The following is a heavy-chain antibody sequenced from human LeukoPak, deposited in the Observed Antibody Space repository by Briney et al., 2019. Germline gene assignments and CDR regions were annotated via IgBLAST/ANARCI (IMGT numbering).Heavy chain of an antibody. J-gene: IGHJ4*02. Sequence: SETLSLTCIVSGGSISSYYWSWIRQPPGKGLEWIGYINSSGSTYYNPSLKSRVTISVDTSKNQFSLNLSSVTAADTAVYYCARRPPSYSDNSGTYYLGGFDYWGQGTLVTVSS. D-gene: IGHD3-10*01. V-gene: IGHV4-59*12. CDR1: GGSISSYY. CDR3: ARRPPSYSDNSGTYYLGGFDY. CDR2: INSSGST.